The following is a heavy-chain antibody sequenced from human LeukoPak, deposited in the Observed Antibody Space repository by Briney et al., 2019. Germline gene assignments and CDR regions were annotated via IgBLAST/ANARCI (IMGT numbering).Heavy chain of an antibody. D-gene: IGHD3-22*01. V-gene: IGHV4-59*01. J-gene: IGHJ5*02. CDR1: GGSISSYY. Sequence: SGTLSLTCTVSGGSISSYYWSWIRQPPGKGLEWIGYIYYSGSTNYNPSLKSRVTISVDTSKNQFSLKLSSVTAADTAVYYCARDTHYYDSSGYSRYDWFDPWGQGTLVTVSS. CDR2: IYYSGST. CDR3: ARDTHYYDSSGYSRYDWFDP.